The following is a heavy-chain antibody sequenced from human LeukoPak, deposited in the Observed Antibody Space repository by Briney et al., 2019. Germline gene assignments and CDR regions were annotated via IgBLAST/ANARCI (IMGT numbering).Heavy chain of an antibody. J-gene: IGHJ4*02. Sequence: PSETLSLTCTVSGGSISSSSYYWGWIRQPPGKGLEWIGSIYYSGSTYYNPSLKSRVTISVDTSKNQFSLKLSSVTAADTAVYYCARDGKQLVYDYWGQGTLVTVSS. CDR1: GGSISSSSYY. CDR2: IYYSGST. V-gene: IGHV4-39*07. CDR3: ARDGKQLVYDY. D-gene: IGHD6-13*01.